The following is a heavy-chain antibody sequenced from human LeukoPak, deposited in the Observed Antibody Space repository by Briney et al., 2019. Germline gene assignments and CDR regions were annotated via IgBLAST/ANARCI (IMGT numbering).Heavy chain of an antibody. CDR3: GRQGQGYDFWSGRGEAFDN. D-gene: IGHD3-3*01. CDR2: IYTSGST. V-gene: IGHV4-61*02. J-gene: IGHJ3*02. CDR1: GGSISSGSYY. Sequence: SETLSLTCTVSGGSISSGSYYWSWIRQPPGKGLEWIGGIYTSGSTHYNPSLKRRVPISVDPSQNPFSLKLSSVTAPQPAVVFCGRQGQGYDFWSGRGEAFDNWGQGTMVTVS.